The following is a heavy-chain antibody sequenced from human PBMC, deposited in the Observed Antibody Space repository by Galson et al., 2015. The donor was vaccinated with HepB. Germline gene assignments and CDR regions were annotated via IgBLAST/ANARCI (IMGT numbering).Heavy chain of an antibody. CDR1: GYYFPTWW. CDR3: ARRRFDSSTTYNFDY. Sequence: QSGAEVKKSGESLKISCKGSGYYFPTWWIGWVRQRPGKGLEWMGIIFPDDSDTRYSPSFQGQVTMSADRSINTAYLQWSSLKASDTAMYYCARRRFDSSTTYNFDYWGPGTLATVSS. V-gene: IGHV5-51*03. J-gene: IGHJ4*02. CDR2: IFPDDSDT. D-gene: IGHD2/OR15-2a*01.